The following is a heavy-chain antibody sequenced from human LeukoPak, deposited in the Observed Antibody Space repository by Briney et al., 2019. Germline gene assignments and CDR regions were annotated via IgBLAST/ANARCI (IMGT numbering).Heavy chain of an antibody. D-gene: IGHD2-15*01. J-gene: IGHJ6*02. CDR1: GFTFSSYW. CDR2: IKQDGSEK. CDR3: ARIQRYCSGGSCYSDYGMDV. V-gene: IGHV3-7*01. Sequence: GGSLRLSCAASGFTFSSYWMSWVRQAPGKGLEWVANIKQDGSEKYYVDSVKGRFTISRDNAKNSLYLQMNSLRAEDTAAYYCARIQRYCSGGSCYSDYGMDVWGQGTTVTVSS.